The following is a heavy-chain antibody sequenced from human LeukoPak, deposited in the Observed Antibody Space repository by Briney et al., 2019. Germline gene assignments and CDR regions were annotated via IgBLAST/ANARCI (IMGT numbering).Heavy chain of an antibody. CDR3: ARGDSGSYFQYYYYMDV. Sequence: GESLKISCKGSGYRFTSYWIGWVRQMPGKGLGWMGIIYHGDSDTTYRQPFQGQVTISVHKSISTADQQLSSLKASDNAMYYCARGDSGSYFQYYYYMDVWGKGTTVTVSS. J-gene: IGHJ6*03. CDR2: IYHGDSDT. D-gene: IGHD1-26*01. V-gene: IGHV5-51*01. CDR1: GYRFTSYW.